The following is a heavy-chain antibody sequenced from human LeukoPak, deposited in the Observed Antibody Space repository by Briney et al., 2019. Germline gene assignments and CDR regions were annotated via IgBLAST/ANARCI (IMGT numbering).Heavy chain of an antibody. CDR2: ISAYNGNT. J-gene: IGHJ4*02. CDR3: ARDLGWRDSSGSSDY. Sequence: SVKVSCKASGYTFTSYGISWVRQAPGQGLEWMGWISAYNGNTNYAQKLQGRVTMTTDTSTSTAYMELRSLRSDDTAVYYCARDLGWRDSSGSSDYWGQGTLVTVSS. CDR1: GYTFTSYG. V-gene: IGHV1-18*01. D-gene: IGHD3-22*01.